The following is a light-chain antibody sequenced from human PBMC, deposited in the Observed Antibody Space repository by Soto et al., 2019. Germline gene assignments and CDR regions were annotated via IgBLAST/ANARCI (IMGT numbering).Light chain of an antibody. J-gene: IGKJ4*01. Sequence: AIQMTQSPSSLSASVGDRVTVTCRASQDIRSDVAWYQQKPGQAPKVLMYAASRLHSGVPSRFSGSGSGTDFVLTISSLQLEDVATYYCLQNNNYPLTFGGGTKVEIK. CDR1: QDIRSD. CDR3: LQNNNYPLT. CDR2: AAS. V-gene: IGKV1-6*01.